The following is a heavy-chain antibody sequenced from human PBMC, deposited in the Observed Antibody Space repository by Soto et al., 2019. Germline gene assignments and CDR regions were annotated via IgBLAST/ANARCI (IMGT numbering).Heavy chain of an antibody. CDR3: ARHQALDIVVVPAAIDY. CDR1: GGSISSYY. D-gene: IGHD2-2*01. V-gene: IGHV4-59*08. Sequence: SDTLXLTCTVSGGSISSYYWSWIRQPPGKGLEWIGYIYYSGSTNYNPSLKSRVTISVDTSKNQFSLKPSSVTAADTAVYYCARHQALDIVVVPAAIDYWGQGTLVTVSS. CDR2: IYYSGST. J-gene: IGHJ4*02.